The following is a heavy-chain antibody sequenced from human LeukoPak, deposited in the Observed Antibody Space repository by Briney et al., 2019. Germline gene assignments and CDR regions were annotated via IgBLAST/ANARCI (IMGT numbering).Heavy chain of an antibody. Sequence: GGSLRPSCAASGITFTSYAMTWVRQAPGKGLEWVSSIAGSGDSSYYADSVKGRFIISRDNSKDTLYLQMNNLRVEDTAVYYCARDRYCGGDCYYWHFDLWGRGTLVTVSS. J-gene: IGHJ2*01. D-gene: IGHD2-21*02. CDR1: GITFTSYA. CDR3: ARDRYCGGDCYYWHFDL. V-gene: IGHV3-23*01. CDR2: IAGSGDSS.